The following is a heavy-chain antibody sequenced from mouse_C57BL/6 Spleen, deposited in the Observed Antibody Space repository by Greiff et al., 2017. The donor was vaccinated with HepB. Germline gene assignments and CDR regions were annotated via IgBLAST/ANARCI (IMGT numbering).Heavy chain of an antibody. V-gene: IGHV5-9-1*02. CDR3: TIYYGSSYEAWFAY. J-gene: IGHJ3*01. D-gene: IGHD1-1*01. CDR2: ISSGGDYI. Sequence: EVQLVESGEGLVKPGGSLKLSCAASGFTFSSYAMSWVRQTPEKRLEWVAYISSGGDYIYYADTVKGRFTISRDNARNTLYLQMSSLKSEDTAMYYCTIYYGSSYEAWFAYWGQGTLVTVSA. CDR1: GFTFSSYA.